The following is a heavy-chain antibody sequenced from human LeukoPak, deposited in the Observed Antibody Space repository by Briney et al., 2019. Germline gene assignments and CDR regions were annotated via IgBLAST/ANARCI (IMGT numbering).Heavy chain of an antibody. V-gene: IGHV4-38-2*02. CDR3: ARGVETFHGYNPLVRYYYMDV. CDR1: GYSISSGYY. CDR2: IYHSGST. D-gene: IGHD5-24*01. J-gene: IGHJ6*03. Sequence: SETLSLTCTVSGYSISSGYYWGWIRQPPGKGLEWIGSIYHSGSTYYNPSLKSRVTISVDTSKNQFSLQLNSVTPEDTAVYYCARGVETFHGYNPLVRYYYMDVWGKGTTVTVSS.